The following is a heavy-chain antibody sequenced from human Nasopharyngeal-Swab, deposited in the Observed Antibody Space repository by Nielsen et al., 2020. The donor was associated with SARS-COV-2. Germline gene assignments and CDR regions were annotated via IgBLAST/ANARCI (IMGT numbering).Heavy chain of an antibody. CDR2: VYDSGST. J-gene: IGHJ4*02. V-gene: IGHV4-59*08. D-gene: IGHD5/OR15-5a*01. CDR3: ARRLGLRAPFDY. Sequence: SETLSLTCTVSGGSMSNFHWSWIRLSPGKGLEWIGYVYDSGSTKYHPSLNSRVTISVDTSKTQFSLKVRSVTAADTAVYFCARRLGLRAPFDYWGQGTLVTVSS. CDR1: GGSMSNFH.